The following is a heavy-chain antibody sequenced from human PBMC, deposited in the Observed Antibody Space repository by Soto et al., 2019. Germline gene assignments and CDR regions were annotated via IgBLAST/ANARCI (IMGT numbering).Heavy chain of an antibody. CDR3: ARREIQVPIDY. J-gene: IGHJ4*02. CDR1: GYSISSSNW. CDR2: IYYSGTT. V-gene: IGHV4-28*01. Sequence: SETLSLTCAVSGYSISSSNWWGWIRQPPGKGLEWIGYIYYSGTTYYNPSLKSRVTMSVDTSKNQFSLKLTSVTAVDTAVYYCARREIQVPIDYWGQGTLVTVSS. D-gene: IGHD1-26*01.